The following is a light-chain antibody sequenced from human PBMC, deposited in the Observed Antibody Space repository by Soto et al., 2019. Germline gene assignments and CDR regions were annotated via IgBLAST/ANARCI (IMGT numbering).Light chain of an antibody. J-gene: IGKJ1*01. CDR2: GSS. CDR3: QQYNNWPRT. V-gene: IGKV3D-15*01. CDR1: ESVSSN. Sequence: EIAMTQSRATLSVSPGETAALSCRASESVSSNLVWYQQKPGQAPRLLIYGSSTRATGIPARFSGSGSGTAFTLTISSLQPEDVALYYCQQYNNWPRTFGQGTKVAIK.